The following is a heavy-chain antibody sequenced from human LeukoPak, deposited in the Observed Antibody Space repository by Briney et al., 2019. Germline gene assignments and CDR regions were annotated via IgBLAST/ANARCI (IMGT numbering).Heavy chain of an antibody. CDR2: IVVGSGNT. J-gene: IGHJ6*02. V-gene: IGHV1-58*02. D-gene: IGHD2-2*02. CDR1: GFTFTGSA. CDR3: AADSGRGYCSSTSCYRGWYYYYGMDV. Sequence: ASVKVSCKASGFTFTGSAMQWVRQARGQRLEWIGWIVVGSGNTNYAQKFQERVTITRDMSTSTAYMELSSLRSEDTAVYYCAADSGRGYCSSTSCYRGWYYYYGMDVWGQGTTVTVSS.